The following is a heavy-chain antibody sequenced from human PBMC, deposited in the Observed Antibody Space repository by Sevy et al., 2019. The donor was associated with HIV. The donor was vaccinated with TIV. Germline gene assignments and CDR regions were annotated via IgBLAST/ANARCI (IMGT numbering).Heavy chain of an antibody. CDR3: AKFGDYYDSGGYYWYFDF. V-gene: IGHV3-23*01. D-gene: IGHD3-22*01. CDR1: GFIFSDYA. J-gene: IGHJ2*01. Sequence: GGYLRLYCAASGFIFSDYAMSWVRQAPGKGLECVSSMSGGDDSTYYADSVKGRFTVSRDNSKNTLYLQMNTLRAEDTALYYCAKFGDYYDSGGYYWYFDFWGRGTLVTVSS. CDR2: MSGGDDST.